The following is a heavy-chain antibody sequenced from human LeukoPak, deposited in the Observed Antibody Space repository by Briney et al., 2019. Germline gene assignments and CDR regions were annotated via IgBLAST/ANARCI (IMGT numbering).Heavy chain of an antibody. J-gene: IGHJ5*02. CDR3: ARVRSIAAAGGGWFDP. D-gene: IGHD6-13*01. Sequence: SETLSLTCTVSGGSISSYYWSWIRQPPGKGLEWIGYIYYSGSTNYNPSLKSRVTISVDTSKNQFSLKLSSVTAADTAVYYCARVRSIAAAGGGWFDPWGQGTLVTVSS. CDR1: GGSISSYY. CDR2: IYYSGST. V-gene: IGHV4-59*01.